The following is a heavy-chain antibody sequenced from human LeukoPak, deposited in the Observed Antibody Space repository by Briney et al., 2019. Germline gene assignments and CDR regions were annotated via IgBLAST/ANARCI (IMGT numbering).Heavy chain of an antibody. CDR2: ISSGSGSSI. CDR1: GFTFSSYS. CDR3: AKDFNRLGYYFDY. V-gene: IGHV3-48*01. J-gene: IGHJ4*02. D-gene: IGHD2-21*01. Sequence: GGSLRLSCAASGFTFSSYSMNWVRQAPGKGLEWVSYISSGSGSSIYYADSVRGRFTISRDNSKNTLYLQMNSLRAEDTAVYFCAKDFNRLGYYFDYWGQGTLVTVSS.